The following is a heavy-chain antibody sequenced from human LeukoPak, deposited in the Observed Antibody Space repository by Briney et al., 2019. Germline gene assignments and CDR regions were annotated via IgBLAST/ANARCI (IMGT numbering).Heavy chain of an antibody. CDR2: IIPIFGTA. J-gene: IGHJ4*02. Sequence: SVKVSCKASGGTFSSYAISWVRQAPGQGLEWMGGIIPIFGTANYAQKFQGRVTITADKSTSTAYMELSSLRSEDTAVYYCARDLNQYSYGFLLDYWGQGTLVTVSS. CDR1: GGTFSSYA. V-gene: IGHV1-69*06. D-gene: IGHD5-18*01. CDR3: ARDLNQYSYGFLLDY.